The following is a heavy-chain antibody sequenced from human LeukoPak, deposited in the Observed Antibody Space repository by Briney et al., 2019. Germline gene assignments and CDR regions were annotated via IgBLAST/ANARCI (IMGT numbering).Heavy chain of an antibody. D-gene: IGHD3-10*01. Sequence: PGGSLRLSCAASGFTFSTYSMNWVRQAPGKGLEWVSSISSSSSYIYYADSVKGRFTISRDNAKNSLYLQMNSLRAEDTAVYYCARDQYGSGSYSRLDYWAREPWSPSPQ. V-gene: IGHV3-21*01. J-gene: IGHJ4*02. CDR2: ISSSSSYI. CDR3: ARDQYGSGSYSRLDY. CDR1: GFTFSTYS.